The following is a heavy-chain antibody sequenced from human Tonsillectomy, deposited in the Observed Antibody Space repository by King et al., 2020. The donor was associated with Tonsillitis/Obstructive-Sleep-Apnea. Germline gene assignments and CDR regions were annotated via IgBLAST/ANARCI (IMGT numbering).Heavy chain of an antibody. J-gene: IGHJ4*02. Sequence: QLVQSGAEVKKPRASVKVSCKASGYTFTTYGISWVRQAPGQGLEWMGWISAHNGHTNYAQKLQGRLTMTTDTSTSTAYMELRSLRSDDTAVYFFARDSMSHYYDSSDYYTFDYWGQGTLVTVSS. CDR1: GYTFTTYG. CDR3: ARDSMSHYYDSSDYYTFDY. D-gene: IGHD3-22*01. CDR2: ISAHNGHT. V-gene: IGHV1-18*01.